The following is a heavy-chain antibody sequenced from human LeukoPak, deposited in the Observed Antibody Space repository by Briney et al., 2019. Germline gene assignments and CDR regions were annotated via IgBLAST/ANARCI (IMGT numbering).Heavy chain of an antibody. D-gene: IGHD6-19*01. CDR1: GFTFSSYT. J-gene: IGHJ4*02. Sequence: PGESLKISCAASGFTFSSYTMTWVRQAPGKGLEWVSAISGSGGSTYYADSVKGRFTISRDNSKNTLYLQMSSLRAEDTAVYYCAKGGTRIAVAGTTMFDYWGQGTLVTVSS. V-gene: IGHV3-23*01. CDR2: ISGSGGST. CDR3: AKGGTRIAVAGTTMFDY.